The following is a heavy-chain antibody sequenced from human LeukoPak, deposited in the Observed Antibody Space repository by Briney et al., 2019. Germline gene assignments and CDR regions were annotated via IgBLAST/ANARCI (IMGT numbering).Heavy chain of an antibody. CDR1: GFTFSSYS. V-gene: IGHV3-21*01. D-gene: IGHD6-19*01. CDR3: ARVPYSSFSAGYFQH. Sequence: GGSLRLSCAASGFTFSSYSMNWVRQAPGKGLEWVSSISSSSSYIYYADSVKGRFTISRDNAKNSLYLQMNSLRAEDTAVYYCARVPYSSFSAGYFQHWGQGTLVTVSS. CDR2: ISSSSSYI. J-gene: IGHJ1*01.